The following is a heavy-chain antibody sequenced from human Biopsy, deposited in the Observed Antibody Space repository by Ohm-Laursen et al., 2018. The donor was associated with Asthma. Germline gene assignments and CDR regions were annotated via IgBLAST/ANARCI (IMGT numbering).Heavy chain of an antibody. D-gene: IGHD7-27*01. CDR3: ARHWNWGSFFDY. CDR2: THHSGYT. V-gene: IGHV4-34*01. Sequence: GTLSLTCAVYGGSFSSNYWSWIRQTPGKGLEWLGDTHHSGYTNYNPSLSSRLTLSVDTSKNQFSLRLTSVTAADTAVYYCARHWNWGSFFDYWGQGMLVTVSS. CDR1: GGSFSSNY. J-gene: IGHJ4*02.